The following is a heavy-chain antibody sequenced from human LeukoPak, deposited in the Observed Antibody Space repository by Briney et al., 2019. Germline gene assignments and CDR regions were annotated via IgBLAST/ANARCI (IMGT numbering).Heavy chain of an antibody. CDR1: GGTFSSYA. J-gene: IGHJ4*02. Sequence: ASVKVSCKASGGTFSSYAISWVRQATGQGLEWMGWMNPNSGNTGYAQKFQGRVTITRNTSISTAYMELSSLRSEDTAVYYCARKGSLVFDYWGQGTLVTVSS. V-gene: IGHV1-8*03. CDR2: MNPNSGNT. D-gene: IGHD6-6*01. CDR3: ARKGSLVFDY.